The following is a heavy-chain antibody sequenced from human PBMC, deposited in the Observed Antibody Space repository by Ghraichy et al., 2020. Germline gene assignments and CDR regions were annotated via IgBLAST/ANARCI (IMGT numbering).Heavy chain of an antibody. V-gene: IGHV3-23*01. D-gene: IGHD3-22*01. Sequence: GESLRLSCAASGFTFNDYAMSWVRQAPGKGLEWVSAISGNSAHTYYAESVNGRFTISRDTSKNTLYLQMNSLRVEDTAVYYCAKAVTMIVVCSDYWGQGTRVTVSS. CDR1: GFTFNDYA. CDR3: AKAVTMIVVCSDY. CDR2: ISGNSAHT. J-gene: IGHJ4*02.